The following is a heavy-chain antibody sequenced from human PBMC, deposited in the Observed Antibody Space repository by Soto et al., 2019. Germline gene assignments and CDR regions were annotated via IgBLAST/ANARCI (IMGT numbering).Heavy chain of an antibody. J-gene: IGHJ6*02. CDR2: IYYSGST. V-gene: IGHV4-39*01. CDR3: ARHSGPLLWFGEYGMDV. Sequence: SETLSLTCTVSGGSISSSSYYWGWIRQPPGKGLEWIGSIYYSGSTYYNLSLKSRVTISVDTSKNQFSLKLSSVTAADTAVYYCARHSGPLLWFGEYGMDVWGQGTTVTVSS. CDR1: GGSISSSSYY. D-gene: IGHD3-10*01.